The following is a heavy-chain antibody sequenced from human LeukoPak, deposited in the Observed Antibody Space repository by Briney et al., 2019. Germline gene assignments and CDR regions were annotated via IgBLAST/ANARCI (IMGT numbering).Heavy chain of an antibody. V-gene: IGHV1-69*02. D-gene: IGHD4-17*01. CDR2: IIPILGIA. J-gene: IGHJ2*01. Sequence: SVTVSCKASGGTFSSYTISWVRQAPGQGLEWMRRIIPILGIANYAQKFQGRVTITADKSTSTAYMELSSLRSEDTAVYYCARTRDYGNWYFDLWGRGTLVTVSS. CDR3: ARTRDYGNWYFDL. CDR1: GGTFSSYT.